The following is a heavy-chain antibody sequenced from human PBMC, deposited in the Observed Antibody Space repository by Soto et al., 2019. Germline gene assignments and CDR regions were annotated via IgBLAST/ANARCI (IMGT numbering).Heavy chain of an antibody. J-gene: IGHJ6*02. CDR3: AKWDV. V-gene: IGHV4-34*01. CDR1: GGSFNGYY. CDR2: INHSGST. Sequence: SSETLSLTCAVYGGSFNGYYGSWIRQPPGKGLEWIGEINHSGSTNYNPSLKSRVTISVDTSKNQFSLKMRSVTAADTAVYYCAKWDVWGQGTTVTVSS.